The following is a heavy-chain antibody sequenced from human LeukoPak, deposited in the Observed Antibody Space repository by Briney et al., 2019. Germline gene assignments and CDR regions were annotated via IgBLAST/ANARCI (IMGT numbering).Heavy chain of an antibody. CDR3: AKVLGAYVVGNFDY. J-gene: IGHJ4*02. Sequence: GGSLRLSCAASGLTFSSYAMSWVRQAPGKGLEWVSAISGSGGSTYYADSVKGRFTISRDNSKNTLYLQMNSLRAEDTAVYYCAKVLGAYVVGNFDYWGQGTLVTVSS. V-gene: IGHV3-23*01. D-gene: IGHD2-15*01. CDR2: ISGSGGST. CDR1: GLTFSSYA.